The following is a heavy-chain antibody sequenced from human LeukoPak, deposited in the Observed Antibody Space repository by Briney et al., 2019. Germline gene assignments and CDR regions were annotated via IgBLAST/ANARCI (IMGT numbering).Heavy chain of an antibody. CDR2: INWNGGST. CDR1: GFTFGDYG. J-gene: IGHJ5*02. CDR3: ARDLGVVPAWGWFDP. D-gene: IGHD2-2*01. Sequence: GGSLRLSCAASGFTFGDYGMSWVRQAPGKGLEWVSGINWNGGSTGYADSAKGRFTISRDNAKNSLYLQMNSLRAEDTAVYYCARDLGVVPAWGWFDPWGQGTLVTVSS. V-gene: IGHV3-20*04.